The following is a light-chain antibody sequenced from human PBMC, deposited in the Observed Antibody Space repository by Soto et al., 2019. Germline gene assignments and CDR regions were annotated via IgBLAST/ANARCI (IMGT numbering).Light chain of an antibody. J-gene: IGLJ2*01. CDR2: LDSDGSH. CDR3: QTWGSGIPVV. CDR1: GGHSSYA. V-gene: IGLV4-69*01. Sequence: QAVVTQSPSASASLGASVKLTCTLSGGHSSYAIAWHQQQPGKGPRYLMKLDSDGSHNKGDGIPDRFSGSSSGAERYLTISSLRSEDEADYYCQTWGSGIPVVFGGGTKLTVL.